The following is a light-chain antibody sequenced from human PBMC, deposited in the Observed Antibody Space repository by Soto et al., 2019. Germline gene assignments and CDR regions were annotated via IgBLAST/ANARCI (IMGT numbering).Light chain of an antibody. CDR3: LQDYTIPYT. CDR1: SD. V-gene: IGKV1-6*01. CDR2: VAS. Sequence: SDLGWYQHKPGQAPKLLIYVASTLQSGVPSRFSGSGSGSEFTLTISSLQPEDSATYYCLQDYTIPYTFGQGTKVDI. J-gene: IGKJ2*01.